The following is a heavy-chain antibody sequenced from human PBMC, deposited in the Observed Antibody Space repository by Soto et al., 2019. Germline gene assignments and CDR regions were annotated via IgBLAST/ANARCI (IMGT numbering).Heavy chain of an antibody. CDR3: AHSLIPPGRGAFDI. CDR1: GFIFSSYA. V-gene: IGHV3-23*01. J-gene: IGHJ3*02. Sequence: EVPLLESGGGLVQPGGSLRLSCAASGFIFSSYAMSWVRQAPGKGLEWVSTITGSGGTTYYADSVKGRFTISRDNSKNTLYLQMNSLRAEDTAVYYCAHSLIPPGRGAFDIWGQGTMVTVSS. D-gene: IGHD3-10*01. CDR2: ITGSGGTT.